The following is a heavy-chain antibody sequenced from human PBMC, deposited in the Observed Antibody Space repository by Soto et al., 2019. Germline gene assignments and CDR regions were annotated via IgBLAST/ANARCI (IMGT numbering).Heavy chain of an antibody. D-gene: IGHD6-13*01. CDR1: GFTFSSCA. CDR2: IIDSGGST. J-gene: IGHJ4*02. Sequence: GGSLRLSCAASGFTFSSCAMGWVRQAPGKGLEWVSDIIDSGGSTYYADSVKGRFTISRDNAKNTLYLQVNSLRAEDTAVYYCARGGQYSNTLYYFDYWGRGTLVTVSS. V-gene: IGHV3-23*01. CDR3: ARGGQYSNTLYYFDY.